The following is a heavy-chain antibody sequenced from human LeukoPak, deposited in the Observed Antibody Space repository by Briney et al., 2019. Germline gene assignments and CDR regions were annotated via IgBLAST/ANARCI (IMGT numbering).Heavy chain of an antibody. V-gene: IGHV4-30-2*01. Sequence: SQTLSPTCAVSGGSINSGGYSWNWIRQTPGKGLEWIGYIYHSGSTYYNPSLKSRLTISIDRSKNQIALRLNSVTAADTAVYFCARGEVRIKYFDFWGQGALVTVSA. J-gene: IGHJ4*02. CDR1: GGSINSGGYS. CDR3: ARGEVRIKYFDF. D-gene: IGHD3-3*01. CDR2: IYHSGST.